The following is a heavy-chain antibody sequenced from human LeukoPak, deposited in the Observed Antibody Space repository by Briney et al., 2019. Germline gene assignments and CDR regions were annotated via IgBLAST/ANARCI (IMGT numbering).Heavy chain of an antibody. D-gene: IGHD2-21*02. CDR3: AKDHDNNDYYYYFDS. CDR1: GFNFAAYA. CDR2: ISETGRTT. Sequence: GESLKISCAASGFNFAAYAMSWVRQAPGKGLEWVSGISETGRTTSYTDSVKGRFTISRDNSKNTLHLQMNRLRAEDTALYYCAKDHDNNDYYYYFDSWGQGTLVTVSS. V-gene: IGHV3-23*01. J-gene: IGHJ4*02.